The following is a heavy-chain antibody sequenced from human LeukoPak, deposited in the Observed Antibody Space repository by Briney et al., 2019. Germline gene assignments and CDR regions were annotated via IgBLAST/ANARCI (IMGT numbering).Heavy chain of an antibody. CDR3: ARNHFLGGAFDL. CDR2: IFYTGHT. CDR1: GGSIIGGTYY. D-gene: IGHD3-16*01. J-gene: IGHJ3*01. V-gene: IGHV4-39*01. Sequence: SETLSLTCAVSGGSIIGGTYYWAWIPQPPGKGLERVGSIFYTGHTFYNPSLKSRLSISLDTSKNQFSLKLNSVTAADTAVYYCARNHFLGGAFDLWGQGTVVTVSS.